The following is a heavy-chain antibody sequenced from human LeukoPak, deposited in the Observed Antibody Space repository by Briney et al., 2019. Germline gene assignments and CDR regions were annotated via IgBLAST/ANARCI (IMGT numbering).Heavy chain of an antibody. Sequence: RTGGSLRLSCAASGFTFNSYAMTWVRQAPGNGLEWVSHVSGSGGITYYADSVKGRFTISRDNSKNTLYLQMNSLRAEDTAVYYCAKTTAGNSSGRYPGWPVDYWGQGTLVTVSS. J-gene: IGHJ4*02. CDR2: VSGSGGIT. D-gene: IGHD6-19*01. CDR3: AKTTAGNSSGRYPGWPVDY. V-gene: IGHV3-23*01. CDR1: GFTFNSYA.